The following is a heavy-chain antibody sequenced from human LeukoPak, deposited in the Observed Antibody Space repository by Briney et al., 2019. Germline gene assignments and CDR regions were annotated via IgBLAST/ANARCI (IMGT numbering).Heavy chain of an antibody. CDR2: IIPIFGTA. CDR1: GGTFSSYA. J-gene: IGHJ4*02. V-gene: IGHV1-69*13. Sequence: GASVKVSCKASGGTFSSYAISWVRQAPGQGLEWMGGIIPIFGTANYAQKFQGRVTITADESTSTAYMELSSLRSEDTAVYYCAKVRQLLWFGASDYWGQGTLVTVSS. CDR3: AKVRQLLWFGASDY. D-gene: IGHD3-10*01.